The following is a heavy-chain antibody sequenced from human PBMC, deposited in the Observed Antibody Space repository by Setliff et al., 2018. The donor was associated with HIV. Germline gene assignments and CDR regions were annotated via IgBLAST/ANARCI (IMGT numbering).Heavy chain of an antibody. CDR1: GGSVSSDNYY. D-gene: IGHD3-22*01. J-gene: IGHJ5*02. Sequence: LSLTCTVSGGSVSSDNYYWSWIRQHPGKGLEWIGYIYYSGSTYYNPSLKSRLTISVDTSKNQFSLKLKYVTAADTAVYYCARGLPSYYYESSGSLGWFDPWGQGTLVTVSS. V-gene: IGHV4-31*03. CDR3: ARGLPSYYYESSGSLGWFDP. CDR2: IYYSGST.